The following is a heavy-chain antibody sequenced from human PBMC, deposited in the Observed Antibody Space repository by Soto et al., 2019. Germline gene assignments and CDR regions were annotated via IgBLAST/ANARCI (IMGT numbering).Heavy chain of an antibody. CDR1: GFPFPSFA. CDR2: ISYDGSDK. J-gene: IGHJ4*02. V-gene: IGHV3-30*03. Sequence: QVQLVESGGGVVQPGSSLRPSGAAPGFPFPSFAWNWFRKGPDKGLEWVAIISYDGSDKYYADSVKGRFTISRDNSKNTLYLQMNSLRPEDTALYYCVGGQYYFDYRGQGTLVIVSS. D-gene: IGHD3-10*01. CDR3: VGGQYYFDY.